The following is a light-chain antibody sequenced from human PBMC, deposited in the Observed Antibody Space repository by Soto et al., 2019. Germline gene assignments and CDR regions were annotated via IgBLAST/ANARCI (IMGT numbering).Light chain of an antibody. Sequence: QAVVTQPPSVSGAPGQRVTISCTGSSSNTGAGYDVQWYQQLPGTAPKLLISGNYNRPSGVPDRFSGFKSGTSASLAITGLQAEDEADYYCQSYDSSLTGVVFGGGTKLTVL. CDR2: GNY. CDR3: QSYDSSLTGVV. V-gene: IGLV1-40*01. CDR1: SSNTGAGYD. J-gene: IGLJ2*01.